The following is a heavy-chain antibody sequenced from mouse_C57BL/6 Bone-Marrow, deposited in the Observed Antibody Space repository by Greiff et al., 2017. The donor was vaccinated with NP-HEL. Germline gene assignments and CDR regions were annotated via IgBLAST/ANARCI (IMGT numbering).Heavy chain of an antibody. CDR2: IWGVGST. Sequence: VKLVESGPGLVAPSQSLSITCTVSGFSLTSYGVDWVRQSPGKGLEWLGVIWGVGSTNYNSALKSRLSISKDNSKSQVFLKMNSLQTDDTAMYYCARDYYGSSYWYFDVWGTGTTVTVSS. J-gene: IGHJ1*03. V-gene: IGHV2-6*01. D-gene: IGHD1-1*01. CDR3: ARDYYGSSYWYFDV. CDR1: GFSLTSYG.